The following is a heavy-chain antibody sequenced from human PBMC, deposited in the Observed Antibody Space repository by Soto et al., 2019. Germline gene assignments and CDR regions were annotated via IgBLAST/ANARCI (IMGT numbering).Heavy chain of an antibody. D-gene: IGHD3-10*01. Sequence: EVQLLESGGGLVQPGGSLRLSCAASGFTFSSYAMSWVRQAPGKGQEWVSAISGSGGSTYYADSVKGRFTISRDNSKNTLYLQMNSLRAEDTAVYYCAKSWFGELFPFDYWGQGTLVTVSS. J-gene: IGHJ4*02. CDR3: AKSWFGELFPFDY. V-gene: IGHV3-23*01. CDR1: GFTFSSYA. CDR2: ISGSGGST.